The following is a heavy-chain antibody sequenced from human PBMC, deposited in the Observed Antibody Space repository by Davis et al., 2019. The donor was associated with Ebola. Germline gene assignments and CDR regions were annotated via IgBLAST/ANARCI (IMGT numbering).Heavy chain of an antibody. CDR2: INHSGST. D-gene: IGHD3-22*01. Sequence: SETLSLTCTVSGGSISSSSYYWGWIRQPPGKGLEWIGEINHSGSTNYNPSLKSRVTISVDTSKNQFSLKLSSVTAADTAVYYCARGAYYYDSSGYYFGHAFDIWGQGTMVTVSS. CDR3: ARGAYYYDSSGYYFGHAFDI. CDR1: GGSISSSSYY. J-gene: IGHJ3*02. V-gene: IGHV4-39*07.